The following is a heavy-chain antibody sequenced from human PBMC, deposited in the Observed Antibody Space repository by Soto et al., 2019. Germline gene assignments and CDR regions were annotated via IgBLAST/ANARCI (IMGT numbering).Heavy chain of an antibody. D-gene: IGHD2-21*02. J-gene: IGHJ6*02. Sequence: SETLSLTCTVSGGSISSGDYYWSWIRQPPGKGLEWIGYIYYSGSTYYNPSLKSRVTISVDTSKNQFSLKLSSVTAADTAVYYCARDSKLGGDWEHGTYYYYGMDLWGQGTTVTVSS. CDR2: IYYSGST. CDR1: GGSISSGDYY. V-gene: IGHV4-30-4*01. CDR3: ARDSKLGGDWEHGTYYYYGMDL.